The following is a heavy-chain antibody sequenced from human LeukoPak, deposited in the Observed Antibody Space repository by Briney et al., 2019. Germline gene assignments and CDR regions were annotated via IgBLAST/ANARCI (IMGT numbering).Heavy chain of an antibody. CDR2: IIPILGIA. J-gene: IGHJ4*02. CDR3: ARERLYYYDSSGYYPLGY. V-gene: IGHV1-69*04. D-gene: IGHD3-22*01. CDR1: GGTFSSYA. Sequence: SVKVSCKASGGTFSSYAISWVRQVPGQGLEWMGRIIPILGIANYAQKFQGRVTITADKSTSTAYMELSSLRSEDTAVYYCARERLYYYDSSGYYPLGYWGQGTLVTVSS.